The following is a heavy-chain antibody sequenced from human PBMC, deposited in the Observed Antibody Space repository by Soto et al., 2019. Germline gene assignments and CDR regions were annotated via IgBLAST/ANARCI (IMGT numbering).Heavy chain of an antibody. CDR3: ARGSGGSVGTTDY. V-gene: IGHV4-30-4*01. CDR2: IYYSGST. CDR1: GGSISSGDYY. Sequence: SETLSLTCTVSGGSISSGDYYWSWIRQPPGKGLEWIGYIYYSGSTYYNPSLKSRVTISVDTSKNQFSLKLSSVTAADTAVYYCARGSGGSVGTTDYWGQGTLVTVSS. D-gene: IGHD1-1*01. J-gene: IGHJ4*02.